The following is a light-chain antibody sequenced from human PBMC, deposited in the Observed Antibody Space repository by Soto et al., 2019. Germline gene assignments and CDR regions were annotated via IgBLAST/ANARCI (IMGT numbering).Light chain of an antibody. Sequence: QSALTQPPSASGSPGQSVTISCTGTTSDVGAYNYVSWYQQHPGKAPKLMIYEVSKRPSGVPDRFSGSKSGNTASLTVSGLQAEDDADYYCSSYAGSNNPVVFGGGTKLTVL. CDR2: EVS. J-gene: IGLJ2*01. V-gene: IGLV2-8*01. CDR1: TSDVGAYNY. CDR3: SSYAGSNNPVV.